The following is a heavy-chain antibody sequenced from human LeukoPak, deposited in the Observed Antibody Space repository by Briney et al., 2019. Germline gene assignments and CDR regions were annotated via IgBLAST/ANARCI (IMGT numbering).Heavy chain of an antibody. CDR2: INPNSGGT. D-gene: IGHD6-13*01. V-gene: IGHV1-2*02. Sequence: ASVKVSCKASGYTFTGYYMHWVRQAPGQGLEWMARINPNSGGTNYAQKFQGRVTMTRDMSTSTVYMELRSLRSEDTAVYNCARAEQQLVRDWGQGNLVTVSS. J-gene: IGHJ4*02. CDR1: GYTFTGYY. CDR3: ARAEQQLVRD.